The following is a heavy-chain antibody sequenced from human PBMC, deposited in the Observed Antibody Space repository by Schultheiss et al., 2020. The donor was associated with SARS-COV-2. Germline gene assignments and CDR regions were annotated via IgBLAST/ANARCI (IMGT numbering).Heavy chain of an antibody. V-gene: IGHV4-59*11. CDR1: GGSISSHY. CDR2: IYYSGST. J-gene: IGHJ4*02. CDR3: AKDSRKTVTTH. D-gene: IGHD4-17*01. Sequence: SETLSLTCTVSGGSISSHYWSWMRQPPGKGLEWIGYIYYSGSTNYNPSLKSRVTISLDTSKNQFSLKLSSVTAADTAVYYCAKDSRKTVTTHWGQGTLVTVSS.